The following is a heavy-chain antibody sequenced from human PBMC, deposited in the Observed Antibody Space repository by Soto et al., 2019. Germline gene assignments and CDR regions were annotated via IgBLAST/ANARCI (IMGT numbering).Heavy chain of an antibody. V-gene: IGHV3-23*01. D-gene: IGHD2-2*02. CDR3: AKYPLYSSYWYFDL. J-gene: IGHJ2*01. CDR1: GFTFSSYA. Sequence: GGSLRLSCAASGFTFSSYAMSWVRQAPGKGLEWVSAISGSGGSTYYADSVKGRFTISRDNSKNSLYLQMNSLRAEDTAVYACAKYPLYSSYWYFDLWGRGTLVTVSS. CDR2: ISGSGGST.